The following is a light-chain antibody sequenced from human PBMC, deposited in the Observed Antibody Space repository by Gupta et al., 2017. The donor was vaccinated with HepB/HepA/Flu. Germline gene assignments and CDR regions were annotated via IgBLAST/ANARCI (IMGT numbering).Light chain of an antibody. Sequence: VITRSLPSLPVTPVAPASISCRASQSFLHSNGYNDLDWYLQETGQSPQLQIYLGSNRASGVPDRFSGSGSGTDFTLTISRVEAEDVGVYYCMQALPSPFTFGPGTKVDIK. CDR2: LGS. CDR1: QSFLHSNGYND. CDR3: MQALPSPFT. V-gene: IGKV2-28*01. J-gene: IGKJ3*01.